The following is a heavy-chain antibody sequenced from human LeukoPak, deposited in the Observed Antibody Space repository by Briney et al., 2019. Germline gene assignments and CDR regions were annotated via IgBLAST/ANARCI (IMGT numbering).Heavy chain of an antibody. D-gene: IGHD6-19*01. Sequence: GRSLRLSCAASGFTFSSYGMHWVRQAPGKGLEWVAVISYDGSNKYYADSVKGRFTISRDSSKNTLYLQMNSLRAEDTAVYYCAKDADSSGWYYTFFDYWGQGTLVTVSS. CDR3: AKDADSSGWYYTFFDY. V-gene: IGHV3-30*18. CDR1: GFTFSSYG. CDR2: ISYDGSNK. J-gene: IGHJ4*02.